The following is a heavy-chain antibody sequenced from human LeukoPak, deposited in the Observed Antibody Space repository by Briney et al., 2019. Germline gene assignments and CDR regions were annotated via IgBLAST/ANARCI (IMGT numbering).Heavy chain of an antibody. CDR1: GYTFTSYD. Sequence: ASVKVSCTASGYTFTSYDINWVRQATGQGLEWMGWMNPNSGNTGYAQKFQGRVTMTRNTSISTAYMELSSLRSEDTAVYYCARGPMTTVRGVITRYHWFDPWGQGTPVTVSS. V-gene: IGHV1-8*01. D-gene: IGHD3-10*01. CDR3: ARGPMTTVRGVITRYHWFDP. CDR2: MNPNSGNT. J-gene: IGHJ5*02.